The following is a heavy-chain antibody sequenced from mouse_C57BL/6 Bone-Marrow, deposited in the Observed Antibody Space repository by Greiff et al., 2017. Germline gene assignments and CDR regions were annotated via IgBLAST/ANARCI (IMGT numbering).Heavy chain of an antibody. CDR3: ARTDYGNWGCAY. D-gene: IGHD2-1*01. J-gene: IGHJ3*01. V-gene: IGHV1-15*01. CDR1: GYTFTDYE. CDR2: IDPETGGT. Sequence: QVQLQQSGAELVRPGASVTLSCKASGYTFTDYEMHWVKQTPVHGLEWIGAIDPETGGTAYNQKFKGKAILTADKSSSTAYMELRSLTSEDSAVYYCARTDYGNWGCAYWGQGTLVTVSA.